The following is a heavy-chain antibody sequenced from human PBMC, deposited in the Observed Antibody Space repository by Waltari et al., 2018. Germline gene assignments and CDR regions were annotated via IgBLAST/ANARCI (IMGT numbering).Heavy chain of an antibody. CDR3: ARDSGDGYNSEYFQH. CDR1: GCSISSGSYY. Sequence: QVQLQESGPGLVKSSQTLSLTCTVTGCSISSGSYYWSWIRRPAGKGLEWIGRIYTSGSTNYNPSLKSRVTISVDTSKNQFSLKLSSVTAADTAVYYCARDSGDGYNSEYFQHWGQGTLVTVSS. V-gene: IGHV4-61*02. D-gene: IGHD5-12*01. J-gene: IGHJ1*01. CDR2: IYTSGST.